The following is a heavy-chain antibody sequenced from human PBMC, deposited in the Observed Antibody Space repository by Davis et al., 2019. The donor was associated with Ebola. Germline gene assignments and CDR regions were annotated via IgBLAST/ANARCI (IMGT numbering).Heavy chain of an antibody. CDR3: ARDTPHHYYDSSGYD. Sequence: AASVKVSCKASAFSFSRYYMHWVRQAPGQGLEWMGRINPNSGGTNYAQKFQGRVTMTRDTSISTAYMELSRLRSDDTAVYYCARDTPHHYYDSSGYDWGQGTLVTVSS. J-gene: IGHJ4*02. CDR1: AFSFSRYY. V-gene: IGHV1-2*06. CDR2: INPNSGGT. D-gene: IGHD3-22*01.